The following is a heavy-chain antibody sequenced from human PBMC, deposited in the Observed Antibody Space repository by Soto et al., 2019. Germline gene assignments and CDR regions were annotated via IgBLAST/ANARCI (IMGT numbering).Heavy chain of an antibody. D-gene: IGHD6-19*01. CDR3: AKGPHSSGWHYFDY. Sequence: GESLNISCAASGITFSSYAMSWVLQAPGKGLEWVSTVSGSGGNTYYADSVKGRFTISRDNIENTLYLQMISLRAEDMAIYYCAKGPHSSGWHYFDYWGQGTLVTVSS. CDR1: GITFSSYA. V-gene: IGHV3-23*01. CDR2: VSGSGGNT. J-gene: IGHJ4*02.